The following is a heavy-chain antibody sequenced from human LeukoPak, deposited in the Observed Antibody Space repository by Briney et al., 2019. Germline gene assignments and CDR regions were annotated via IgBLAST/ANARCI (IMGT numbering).Heavy chain of an antibody. CDR2: ISSNGGST. Sequence: PRGSLRLSCSASGSTFSSYAMHWVRQAPGKGLEYVSAISSNGGSTYYADSVKDRFTISRDNSKNTLYLQMSSLRAEDTAVYYCVGRYGSGSYYPSTFDYWGQGTLVTVSS. J-gene: IGHJ4*02. V-gene: IGHV3-64D*06. D-gene: IGHD3-10*01. CDR1: GSTFSSYA. CDR3: VGRYGSGSYYPSTFDY.